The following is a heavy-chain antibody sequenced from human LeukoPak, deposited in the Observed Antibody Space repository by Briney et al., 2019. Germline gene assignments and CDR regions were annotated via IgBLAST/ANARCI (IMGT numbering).Heavy chain of an antibody. V-gene: IGHV1-69*13. Sequence: SVKVSCKASGYTFTSYGISWVRQAPGQGLEWMGGIIPIFGTANYAQKFQGRVTITADESTSTAYMELSSLRSEDTAVYYCARARDGYNSFDYWGQGTLVTVSS. D-gene: IGHD5-24*01. CDR3: ARARDGYNSFDY. J-gene: IGHJ4*02. CDR2: IIPIFGTA. CDR1: GYTFTSYG.